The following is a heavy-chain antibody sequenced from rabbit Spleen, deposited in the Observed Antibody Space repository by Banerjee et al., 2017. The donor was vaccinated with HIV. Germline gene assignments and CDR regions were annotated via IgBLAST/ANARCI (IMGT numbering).Heavy chain of an antibody. CDR2: INSNTGKA. CDR1: GFSFSNKAV. V-gene: IGHV1S45*01. CDR3: ARDSGSSFSSYGMDL. J-gene: IGHJ6*01. Sequence: QEQLVESGGGLVKPEGSLTLTCTASGFSFSNKAVMCWVRQAPGKGLEWIACINSNTGKAVYPNWAQGRFTFSKTSSTTVTLQMTSLTAADTATYFCARDSGSSFSSYGMDLWGQGTLVTVS. D-gene: IGHD8-1*01.